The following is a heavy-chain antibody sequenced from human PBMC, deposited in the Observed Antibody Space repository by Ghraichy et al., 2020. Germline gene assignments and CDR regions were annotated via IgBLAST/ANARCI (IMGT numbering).Heavy chain of an antibody. Sequence: GGSLRLSCAASGFTFSSYAMSWVRQAPGKGLEWVSAISGSGGSTYYADSVKGRFTISRDNSKNTLYLQMNSLRAEDAAVYYCAKVSGGTPMRKYFDYWGQGTLVTVSS. CDR2: ISGSGGST. D-gene: IGHD1-1*01. CDR1: GFTFSSYA. J-gene: IGHJ4*02. V-gene: IGHV3-23*01. CDR3: AKVSGGTPMRKYFDY.